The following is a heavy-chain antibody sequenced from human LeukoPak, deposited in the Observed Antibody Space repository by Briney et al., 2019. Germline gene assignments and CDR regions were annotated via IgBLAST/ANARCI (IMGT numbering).Heavy chain of an antibody. CDR1: GFTFSGCA. J-gene: IGHJ5*02. CDR3: AKSNSGSYLSWFDP. V-gene: IGHV3-23*01. D-gene: IGHD1-26*01. Sequence: GGSLRLSCAASGFTFSGCAMSWVRQTPGKGLEWVSVISTTGGNTYYANSVKGRFTISRDNSKNTLFLQMNSLRAEDTAVYYCAKSNSGSYLSWFDPWGQGTQVTVSS. CDR2: ISTTGGNT.